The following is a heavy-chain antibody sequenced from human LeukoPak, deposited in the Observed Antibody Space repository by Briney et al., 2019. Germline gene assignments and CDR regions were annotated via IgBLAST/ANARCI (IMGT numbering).Heavy chain of an antibody. CDR3: AREFNTVGNFDY. CDR1: GFTFSRFS. Sequence: GGSLRPSCVASGFTFSRFSMRWVRQAPGKGLEWVASIYITGDYIYYADSVKGRFTISRDDARNSVYLQMNSLRVEDTAMYYCAREFNTVGNFDYWGQGNLVTVSS. D-gene: IGHD3-10*01. V-gene: IGHV3-21*01. CDR2: IYITGDYI. J-gene: IGHJ4*02.